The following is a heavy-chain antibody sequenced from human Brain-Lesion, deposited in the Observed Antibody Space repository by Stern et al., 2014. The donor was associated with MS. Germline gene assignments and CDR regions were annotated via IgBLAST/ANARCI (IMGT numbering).Heavy chain of an antibody. J-gene: IGHJ2*01. CDR1: GFTFSTYA. V-gene: IGHV3-30-3*01. Sequence: VQLVQSGGGVVQPGRSLRLSCAASGFTFSTYAMHWVRQAPGKGLEWVSVISYDGSNKHYAGSMKGRFTISRDNSKNTVSLQLNSPRAEDTAVYYCARNRMQLLRAYGYFDPWGRGTLVTVSS. D-gene: IGHD3-3*01. CDR3: ARNRMQLLRAYGYFDP. CDR2: ISYDGSNK.